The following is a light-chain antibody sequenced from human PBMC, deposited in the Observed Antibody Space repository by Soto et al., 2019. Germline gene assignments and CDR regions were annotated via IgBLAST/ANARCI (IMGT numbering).Light chain of an antibody. J-gene: IGLJ3*02. CDR2: EVT. CDR3: SSFASRNTWV. V-gene: IGLV2-8*01. Sequence: QSALTQPPSASGSPGQSVTISCTGTSSDVGAYNYVSWYQQHAGKAPKLVIYEVTKRPSGVPDRFSGSKSATTASLTVSGLQDEDEADYYCSSFASRNTWVFGGGTKVTVL. CDR1: SSDVGAYNY.